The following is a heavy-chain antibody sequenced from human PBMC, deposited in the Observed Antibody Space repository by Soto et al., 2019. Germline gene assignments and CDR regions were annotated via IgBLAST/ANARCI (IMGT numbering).Heavy chain of an antibody. V-gene: IGHV4-59*01. D-gene: IGHD3-22*01. Sequence: PSETLSLTCTVSGGSISSYYWSWIRQPPGKGLEWIGYIYYSGSTNYNPSLKSRVTISVDTSKNQFSLKLSSVTAADTAVYYCARVGHSDYYDSSGSNGFDPWGQGTLVTVSS. CDR1: GGSISSYY. J-gene: IGHJ5*02. CDR2: IYYSGST. CDR3: ARVGHSDYYDSSGSNGFDP.